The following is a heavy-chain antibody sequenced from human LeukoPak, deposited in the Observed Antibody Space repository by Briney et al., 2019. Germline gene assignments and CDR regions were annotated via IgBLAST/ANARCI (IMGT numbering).Heavy chain of an antibody. D-gene: IGHD6-13*01. V-gene: IGHV1-69*05. CDR1: GGTFSSYA. CDR3: ARGREAAALYYFDY. J-gene: IGHJ4*02. Sequence: ASVKVSCKASGGTFSSYAISWVRQAPGQGLEWMGGTIPIFGTANYAQKFQGRVTITTDESTSTAYMELSSLRSEDTAVYYCARGREAAALYYFDYWGQGTLVTVSS. CDR2: TIPIFGTA.